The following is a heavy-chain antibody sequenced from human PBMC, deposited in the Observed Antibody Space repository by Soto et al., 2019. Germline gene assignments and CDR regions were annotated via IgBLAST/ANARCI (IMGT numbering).Heavy chain of an antibody. CDR2: IYYSGST. V-gene: IGHV4-30-4*01. CDR3: ASTYYDFWSGSGWFDP. Sequence: SETLSLTCTVSGGSISSGDYYWSWIRQPPGKGLEWIGYIYYSGSTYYNPSPKSRVTISVDTSKNQFSLKLSSVTAADTAVYYCASTYYDFWSGSGWFDPWGQGTLVTVSS. J-gene: IGHJ5*02. CDR1: GGSISSGDYY. D-gene: IGHD3-3*01.